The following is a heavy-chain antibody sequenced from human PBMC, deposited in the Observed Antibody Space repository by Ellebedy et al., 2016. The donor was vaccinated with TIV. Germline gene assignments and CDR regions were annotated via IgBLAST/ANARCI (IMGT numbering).Heavy chain of an antibody. D-gene: IGHD6-6*01. J-gene: IGHJ4*02. V-gene: IGHV4-4*02. Sequence: SETLSLTXAVSGGSISSTFWWTWVRQPPGKGLEWIGDIYHTGSTNYNPSLKSRVTMSIDKSKTQFSLKLTSVTAADTAVYYCARAIIAPRPYYFDSWGQGALVTVSS. CDR3: ARAIIAPRPYYFDS. CDR2: IYHTGST. CDR1: GGSISSTFW.